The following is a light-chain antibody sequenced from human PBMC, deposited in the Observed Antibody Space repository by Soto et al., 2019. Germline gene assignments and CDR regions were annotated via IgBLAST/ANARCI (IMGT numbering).Light chain of an antibody. V-gene: IGLV2-8*01. CDR3: SSLAGNKNLG. CDR2: EVS. CDR1: SSDVGGYNY. J-gene: IGLJ2*01. Sequence: QSPLTQPPSAYGSPGQSVTIACTGTSSDVGGYNYVSWYQQHPGKAPKLMISEVSKRPSWVPDRFSGSTAGNTASLTVSGLQSESVADYYCSSLAGNKNLGFGGGRKVTV.